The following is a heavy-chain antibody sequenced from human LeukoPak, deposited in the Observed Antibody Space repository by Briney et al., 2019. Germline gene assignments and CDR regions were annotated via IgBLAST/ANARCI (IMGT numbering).Heavy chain of an antibody. CDR2: ISSSGSTI. CDR1: GFTFSSYE. CDR3: AREDTAMDYNWFDP. V-gene: IGHV3-48*03. Sequence: GGSLRLSCAASGFTFSSYEMNWVRQAPGKGLEWVSYISSSGSTIYYADSVKGRFTISRDNAKNSLYLQMNSLRAEDTAVYYCAREDTAMDYNWFDPWGQGTLVTVST. D-gene: IGHD5-18*01. J-gene: IGHJ5*02.